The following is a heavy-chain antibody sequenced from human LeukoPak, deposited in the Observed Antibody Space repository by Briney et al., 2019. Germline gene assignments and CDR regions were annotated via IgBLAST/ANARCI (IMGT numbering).Heavy chain of an antibody. V-gene: IGHV7-4-1*02. CDR3: ARAELDPPDYYYYMDV. CDR2: INTNTGNP. D-gene: IGHD1-7*01. CDR1: GYTFTSYA. Sequence: ASVKVSCKASGYTFTSYAMNWVRQAPGQGLEWMGRINTNTGNPTYAQGFTGRFVFSLDTSVSTAYLQISSLKAEDTAVYYCARAELDPPDYYYYMDVWAKGPRSPSP. J-gene: IGHJ6*03.